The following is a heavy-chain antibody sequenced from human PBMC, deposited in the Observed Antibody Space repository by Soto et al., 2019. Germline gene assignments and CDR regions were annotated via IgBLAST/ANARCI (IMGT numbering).Heavy chain of an antibody. V-gene: IGHV4-30-4*01. J-gene: IGHJ4*02. CDR3: ARAPLWFGELLPLAY. Sequence: SETLSLTCTVSGGSISSGDYYWSWIRQPPGKGLEWIGYIYYSGSTYYNPSLKSRVTISVDTSKNQFSLKLSSVTAADTAVYYCARAPLWFGELLPLAYWGQGTLVPVSS. CDR1: GGSISSGDYY. D-gene: IGHD3-10*01. CDR2: IYYSGST.